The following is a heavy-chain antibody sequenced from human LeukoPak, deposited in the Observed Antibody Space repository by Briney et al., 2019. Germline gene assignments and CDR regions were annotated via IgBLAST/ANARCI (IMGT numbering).Heavy chain of an antibody. CDR2: IYTSGST. D-gene: IGHD6-19*01. J-gene: IGHJ4*02. Sequence: SETLSLTCTVSGSSISTYYWTWIRQPAGKGLEWIGRIYTSGSTNYNPSLKSRVTMSVDTSKNQFSLKLSSVTAADTAVYYCARGASGWYGYYFDYWGQGTLVTVSS. V-gene: IGHV4-4*07. CDR3: ARGASGWYGYYFDY. CDR1: GSSISTYY.